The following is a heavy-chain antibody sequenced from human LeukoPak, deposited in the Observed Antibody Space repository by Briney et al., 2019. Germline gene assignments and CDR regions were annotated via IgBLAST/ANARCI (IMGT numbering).Heavy chain of an antibody. CDR2: IRYDGSNK. CDR3: AKIPSAVPGRGFDY. V-gene: IGHV3-30*02. J-gene: IGHJ4*02. Sequence: GGSLRLSCAASGFTFSNYGIHWVRQAPGKGLEWVAFIRYDGSNKYYADSVKGRFTISRDNSRNTLYLQMNSLRDEDTAVYYCAKIPSAVPGRGFDYWGQGTLVTVSS. CDR1: GFTFSNYG. D-gene: IGHD6-19*01.